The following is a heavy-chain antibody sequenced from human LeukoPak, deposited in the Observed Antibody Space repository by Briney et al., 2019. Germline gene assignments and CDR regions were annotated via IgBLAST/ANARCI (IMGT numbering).Heavy chain of an antibody. CDR2: ISYDGSNK. CDR1: GFTFSSYG. J-gene: IGHJ6*04. Sequence: GGSLRLSCAASGFTFSSYGMHWARQAPGKGLEWVAVISYDGSNKYYADSVKGRFTISRDNSKNTLYLQMNSLRAEDTAVYYCAKSPIWFGEPDYGIDVWGKGTTVTVSS. CDR3: AKSPIWFGEPDYGIDV. D-gene: IGHD3-10*01. V-gene: IGHV3-30*18.